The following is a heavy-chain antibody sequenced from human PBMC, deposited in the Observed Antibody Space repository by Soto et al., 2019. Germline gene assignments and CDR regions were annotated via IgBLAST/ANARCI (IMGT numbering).Heavy chain of an antibody. D-gene: IGHD3-10*01. J-gene: IGHJ5*02. Sequence: GGSLRLSCAASGFTFSSYGMHWVRQAPGKGLEWVAVISYDGSNKYYADSVKGRFTISRDNSKNTLYLQMNSLRAEDTAVYYCAKDYKHRFPAPWARGTLVTVSS. V-gene: IGHV3-30*18. CDR1: GFTFSSYG. CDR3: AKDYKHRFPAP. CDR2: ISYDGSNK.